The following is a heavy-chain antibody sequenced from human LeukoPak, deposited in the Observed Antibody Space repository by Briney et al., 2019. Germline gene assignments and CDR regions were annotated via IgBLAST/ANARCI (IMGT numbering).Heavy chain of an antibody. CDR3: AKAASSSWPSYYYGMDV. CDR1: GFDFSGAY. CDR2: ITGSGGNT. Sequence: GGSLRLSCAASGFDFSGAYMNWVRQAPGKGLEWVSVITGSGGNTYYADSVKGRFTISKDNSKNTVYLQMSSLRVDDTAVYYCAKAASSSWPSYYYGMDVWGQGTTVTVSS. J-gene: IGHJ6*02. V-gene: IGHV3-23*01. D-gene: IGHD6-13*01.